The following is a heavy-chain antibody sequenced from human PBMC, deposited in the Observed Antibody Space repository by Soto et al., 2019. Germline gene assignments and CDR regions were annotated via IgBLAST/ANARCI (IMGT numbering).Heavy chain of an antibody. CDR3: ATDLSDWTDGVCYAFHFFYGMDV. CDR2: MSYDGSNK. V-gene: IGHV3-30*03. D-gene: IGHD2-8*01. CDR1: GFPFSSYG. Sequence: QVQLVESGGGVVQPGRSLRLSCAASGFPFSSYGMHWVRQAPGKGLEWVAVMSYDGSNKHYADSVKGRFTISRDKYKNRLYLQMNSPSAEGTAVYYCATDLSDWTDGVCYAFHFFYGMDVWGQGATVTVSS. J-gene: IGHJ6*02.